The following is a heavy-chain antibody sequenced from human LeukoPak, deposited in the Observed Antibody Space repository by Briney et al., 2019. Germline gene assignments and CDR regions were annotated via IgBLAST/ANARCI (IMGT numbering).Heavy chain of an antibody. V-gene: IGHV4-34*01. CDR3: ARELGYCSSTSCYTAGWFDP. J-gene: IGHJ5*02. D-gene: IGHD2-2*02. CDR2: INHSGST. CDR1: GGSFSGYY. Sequence: SETLSLTCAVYGGSFSGYYWSWIRQPPGKGLEWIGEINHSGSTNYNPSLKSRVTISVDTSKNQFSLKLSSVTAADTAVYYCARELGYCSSTSCYTAGWFDPWGQGTLVTVSS.